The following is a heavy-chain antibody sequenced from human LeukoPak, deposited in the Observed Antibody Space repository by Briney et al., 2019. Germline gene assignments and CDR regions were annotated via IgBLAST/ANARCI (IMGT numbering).Heavy chain of an antibody. CDR2: ISAYNGNT. D-gene: IGHD2-2*01. Sequence: ASVKVSCKASGYTFTSYGISWVRQAPGQGLEWMGWISAYNGNTNYAQKLQGRVTMTTDTSTSTAYMELRSLRSDDTAVYYCARVAGDCSSTSCYPAPSLDFDYWGQGTLVTVSS. CDR3: ARVAGDCSSTSCYPAPSLDFDY. CDR1: GYTFTSYG. V-gene: IGHV1-18*01. J-gene: IGHJ4*02.